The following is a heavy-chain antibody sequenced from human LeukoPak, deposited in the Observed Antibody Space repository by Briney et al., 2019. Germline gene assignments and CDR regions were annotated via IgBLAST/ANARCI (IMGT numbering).Heavy chain of an antibody. CDR1: GDFISTYY. CDR3: ARASIRYYDSSAYSH. V-gene: IGHV4-59*01. D-gene: IGHD3-22*01. Sequence: PSETLSLTCTVSGDFISTYYWSWIRQPPGKGLEWIGYVYYTGSTNYNPSLKSRVTISVDTSKNQFFLKLSSVTAADTAMYYCARASIRYYDSSAYSHWGQGALVTVSS. J-gene: IGHJ4*02. CDR2: VYYTGST.